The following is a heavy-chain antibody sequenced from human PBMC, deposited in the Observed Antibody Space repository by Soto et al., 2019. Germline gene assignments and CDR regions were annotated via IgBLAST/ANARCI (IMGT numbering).Heavy chain of an antibody. CDR2: VSTSGNV. CDR1: GGSLTKYY. D-gene: IGHD3-3*01. V-gene: IGHV4-4*07. Sequence: SETLSLTCTVSGGSLTKYYWSWIRQPAGKGLEWIGRVSTSGNVVSKASLRSRLTMSVDTSKNQFSLRLTSVTAADTAVYYCARDNNDFWRLPPRAIVFSGPGALVT. J-gene: IGHJ4*02. CDR3: ARDNNDFWRLPPRAIVF.